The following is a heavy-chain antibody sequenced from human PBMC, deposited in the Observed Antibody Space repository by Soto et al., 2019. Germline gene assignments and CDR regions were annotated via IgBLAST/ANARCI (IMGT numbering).Heavy chain of an antibody. J-gene: IGHJ4*02. D-gene: IGHD3-10*01. Sequence: ASVKVSCKASGGTFSSYAISWVRQAPGQGLEWMGWISAYNGNTNYAQKLQGRVTMTTDTSTSTAYMELRSLRSDDTAVYYCARVGGSGSYYDYFDYWGQGTLVTVSS. V-gene: IGHV1-18*01. CDR1: GGTFSSYA. CDR3: ARVGGSGSYYDYFDY. CDR2: ISAYNGNT.